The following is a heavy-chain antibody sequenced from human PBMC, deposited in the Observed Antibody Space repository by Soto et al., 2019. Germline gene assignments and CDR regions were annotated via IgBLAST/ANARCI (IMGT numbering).Heavy chain of an antibody. CDR1: GFTFSRVS. CDR3: AKDRDYDFWSAPHYYYYGMDV. V-gene: IGHV3-21*01. CDR2: ISSGSSDT. Sequence: PGGSLRLSCEASGFTFSRVSMNWVRQVPGKGLEWVASISSGSSDTWYADSVKGRFIISRDNSKNTLYLQMNSLRAEDTAVYYCAKDRDYDFWSAPHYYYYGMDVWGQGTTVTVSS. J-gene: IGHJ6*02. D-gene: IGHD3-3*01.